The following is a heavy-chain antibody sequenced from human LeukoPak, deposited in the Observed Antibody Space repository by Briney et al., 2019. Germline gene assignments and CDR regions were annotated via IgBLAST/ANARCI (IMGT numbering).Heavy chain of an antibody. CDR3: ARQGLAMVRGGQYYFDY. Sequence: GESLKISCKGSGYSFTSYWIGWVRQMPGKGLEWMGIIYPGDSDTRYSPSFQGQVTISADKSISTAYLQWSSLKASDTAMYYCARQGLAMVRGGQYYFDYWGQGTLVTVSS. CDR1: GYSFTSYW. D-gene: IGHD3-10*01. J-gene: IGHJ4*02. CDR2: IYPGDSDT. V-gene: IGHV5-51*01.